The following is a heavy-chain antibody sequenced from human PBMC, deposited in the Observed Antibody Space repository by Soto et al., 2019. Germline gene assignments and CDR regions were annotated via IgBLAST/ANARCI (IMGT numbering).Heavy chain of an antibody. Sequence: QVQLVESGGGVVQPGRSLRLSCAASGFTFSSYGMHWVRQAPGKGLEWVAVIWYDGSNKYYADSVKGRFTISRDNSKNMLYLQMNSLRAEDTAVYYCARDLTPFSGGWYRGFDYWGQGTLVTVSS. CDR1: GFTFSSYG. J-gene: IGHJ4*02. V-gene: IGHV3-33*01. D-gene: IGHD6-19*01. CDR3: ARDLTPFSGGWYRGFDY. CDR2: IWYDGSNK.